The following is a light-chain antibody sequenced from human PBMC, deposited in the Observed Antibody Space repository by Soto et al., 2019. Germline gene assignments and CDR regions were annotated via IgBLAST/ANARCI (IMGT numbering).Light chain of an antibody. V-gene: IGLV2-14*03. J-gene: IGLJ2*01. CDR1: SNDIGAYDY. CDR3: SSYTAANTLT. Sequence: QSALTQPASVSGSPGQSVTISCTGTSNDIGAYDYVSWYQQDPGKAPKLLIFDVNYRPSEISRRFSGSKSGNSASLTISALQAADEAHYYCSSYTAANTLTFGGGTKVTVL. CDR2: DVN.